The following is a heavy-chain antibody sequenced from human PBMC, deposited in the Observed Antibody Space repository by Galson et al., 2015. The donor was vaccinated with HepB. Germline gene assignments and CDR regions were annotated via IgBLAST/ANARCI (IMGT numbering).Heavy chain of an antibody. D-gene: IGHD3-3*01. Sequence: SYGISWVRQAPGQGLEWMGIINPSGGSTSYAQKFQGRVTMTRDTSTSTVYMELSSLRSEDTAVYYCARVTNFGVAEYFQHWGQGTLVTVSS. CDR1: SYG. CDR2: INPSGGST. V-gene: IGHV1-46*01. CDR3: ARVTNFGVAEYFQH. J-gene: IGHJ1*01.